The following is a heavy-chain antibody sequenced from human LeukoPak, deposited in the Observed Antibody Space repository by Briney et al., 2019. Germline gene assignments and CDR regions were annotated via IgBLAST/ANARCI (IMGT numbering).Heavy chain of an antibody. CDR1: GFTFSSYS. Sequence: GGSLRLSCAASGFTFSSYSMNWVRQAPGKGLEWVSYISSSSSTIYYADSVKGRFTISRDNAKNSLYLQMNSLRAEDTAVYYCARSSPDTAMVDFDYWGQGALVTVSS. J-gene: IGHJ4*02. V-gene: IGHV3-48*01. CDR2: ISSSSSTI. CDR3: ARSSPDTAMVDFDY. D-gene: IGHD5-18*01.